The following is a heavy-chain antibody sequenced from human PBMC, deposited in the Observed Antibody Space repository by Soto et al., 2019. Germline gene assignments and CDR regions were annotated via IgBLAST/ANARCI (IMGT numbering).Heavy chain of an antibody. CDR3: TIQGVPTIEGFQS. Sequence: GSLRLYFTGSGFSFVDYTVGWVRQAPGKGLEWVGFIKSKAYGGTPDYAASVADRVTISRDDSRGLAFLQMNSLRSEDIGIYYCTIQGVPTIEGFQSWGQGTLVTVSS. CDR2: IKSKAYGGTP. J-gene: IGHJ5*02. D-gene: IGHD5-12*01. CDR1: GFSFVDYT. V-gene: IGHV3-49*04.